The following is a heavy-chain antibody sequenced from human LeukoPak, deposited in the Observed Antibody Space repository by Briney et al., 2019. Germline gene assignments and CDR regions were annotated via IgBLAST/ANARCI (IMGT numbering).Heavy chain of an antibody. CDR1: GYTFTSYA. CDR3: ARDGVYAHYSSSWYWGGQWLVPIDY. J-gene: IGHJ4*02. Sequence: ASVKVSCKASGYTFTSYAMNWVRQAPGQGLEWMGWINTNTGNPTYAQGFTGRFVFSLDTSVSTAYLQISSLKAEDTAVYYCARDGVYAHYSSSWYWGGQWLVPIDYWGQGTLVTVSS. V-gene: IGHV7-4-1*02. D-gene: IGHD6-13*01. CDR2: INTNTGNP.